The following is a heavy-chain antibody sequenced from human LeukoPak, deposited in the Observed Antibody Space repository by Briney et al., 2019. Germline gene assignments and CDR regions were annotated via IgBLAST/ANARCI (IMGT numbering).Heavy chain of an antibody. CDR3: ARRYYSGSGSYHFFDY. V-gene: IGHV3-7*03. CDR2: IKQDGSEK. D-gene: IGHD3-10*01. J-gene: IGHJ4*02. CDR1: GFTFSSYW. Sequence: GGSLRLSCAASGFTFSSYWMSWVRQAPGKGLEWVANIKQDGSEKYYVDSVKGRFTISRDNAKNSLYLQMNSLRAEDTAVYFCARRYYSGSGSYHFFDYWGQGTLVTVSS.